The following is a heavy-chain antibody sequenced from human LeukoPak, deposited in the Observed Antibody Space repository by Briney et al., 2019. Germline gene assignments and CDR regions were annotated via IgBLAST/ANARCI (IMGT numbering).Heavy chain of an antibody. J-gene: IGHJ6*03. CDR1: GFTFSSYA. CDR3: AKGGAYDFWSGYRYYYYMDV. CDR2: ISGSGGST. V-gene: IGHV3-23*01. D-gene: IGHD3-3*01. Sequence: GGSLRLSCAASGFTFSSYAMSWVRQAPGKGLEWVSAISGSGGSTYYADSVKGRFTISRDNSKNTLYLQMNSLRAEDTAVYYCAKGGAYDFWSGYRYYYYMDVWGKGTTVTVSS.